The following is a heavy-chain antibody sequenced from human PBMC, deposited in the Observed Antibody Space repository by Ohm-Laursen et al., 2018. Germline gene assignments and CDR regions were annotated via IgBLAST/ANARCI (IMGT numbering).Heavy chain of an antibody. Sequence: SLRLSCTAPGFAFSTYEMNWVRQAPGKGLEWVSYISSTSNTIYYADSVKGRFTISRDNAKNSLYLQMNSLRAEDTAIYYCAGSYIYWGQGTLVSVSS. J-gene: IGHJ4*02. V-gene: IGHV3-48*03. CDR1: GFAFSTYE. CDR3: AGSYIY. D-gene: IGHD2-21*01. CDR2: ISSTSNTI.